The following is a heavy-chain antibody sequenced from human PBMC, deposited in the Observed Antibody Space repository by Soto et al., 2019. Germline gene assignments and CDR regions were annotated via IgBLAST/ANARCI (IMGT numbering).Heavy chain of an antibody. Sequence: GGSLRLSCAASGFTFSSYGMHWVRQAPGKGLEWVAVIPYDGSNKYYADSVKGRFTISRDNSKNTLYLQMNSLRAEDTAVYYCAKSGPHIVVVTAIGYFDYWGQGTLVTVSS. V-gene: IGHV3-30*18. CDR3: AKSGPHIVVVTAIGYFDY. CDR2: IPYDGSNK. J-gene: IGHJ4*02. D-gene: IGHD2-21*02. CDR1: GFTFSSYG.